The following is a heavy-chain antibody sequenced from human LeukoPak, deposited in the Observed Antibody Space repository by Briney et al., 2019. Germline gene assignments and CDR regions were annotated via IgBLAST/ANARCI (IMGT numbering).Heavy chain of an antibody. Sequence: GGSLRLSCAASGFTFSSYAMHWVRQAPGKGLEWVAVISYDGSNKYYADSVKGRFTISRDNSKNTLYLQMNSLRAEDTAVYYCARGAPDIVVVPAASGLDYWGQGTLVTVSS. CDR2: ISYDGSNK. V-gene: IGHV3-30-3*01. D-gene: IGHD2-2*01. CDR3: ARGAPDIVVVPAASGLDY. J-gene: IGHJ4*02. CDR1: GFTFSSYA.